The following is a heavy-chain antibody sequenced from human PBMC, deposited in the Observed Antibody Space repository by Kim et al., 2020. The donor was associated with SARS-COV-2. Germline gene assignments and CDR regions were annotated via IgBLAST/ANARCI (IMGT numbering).Heavy chain of an antibody. CDR3: ARDLAVARGNNDAFDI. Sequence: SVKGRFTISRDNSKNTRYLQMNSLRAEETAGYYCARDLAVARGNNDAFDIWGQGTMVTVSS. J-gene: IGHJ3*02. V-gene: IGHV3-30*07. D-gene: IGHD6-19*01.